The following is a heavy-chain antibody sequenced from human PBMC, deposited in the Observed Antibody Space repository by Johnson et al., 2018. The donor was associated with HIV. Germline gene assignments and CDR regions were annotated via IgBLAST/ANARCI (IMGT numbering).Heavy chain of an antibody. D-gene: IGHD6-19*01. V-gene: IGHV3-33*08. CDR3: ARAVARGQWLADGYI. J-gene: IGHJ3*02. CDR1: GFTVSSNY. Sequence: QVQVVESGGGLIQPGGSLRLSCAASGFTVSSNYMSWVRQAPGKGLEWVALIWYDGREKDYADSVKGRFTISRDNSKNTLYLQMNSLRHNDTAVYYCARAVARGQWLADGYIWGQGTTVTVSS. CDR2: IWYDGREK.